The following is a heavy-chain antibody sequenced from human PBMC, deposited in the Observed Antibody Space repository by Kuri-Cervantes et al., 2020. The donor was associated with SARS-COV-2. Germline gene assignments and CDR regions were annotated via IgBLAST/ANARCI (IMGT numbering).Heavy chain of an antibody. V-gene: IGHV1-3*04. CDR1: GYTFSSYA. CDR3: AREVGYCDSGRCYGLDAFDI. J-gene: IGHJ3*02. D-gene: IGHD2-2*01. Sequence: AAVNVSCKACGYTFSSYAIHWVRQAPGQGLEWVGWINTATGNTHYSQKFQGRVTITRDTAASTEYMDLNSLSSEDTAVYYCAREVGYCDSGRCYGLDAFDIWGQGTMVTVSS. CDR2: INTATGNT.